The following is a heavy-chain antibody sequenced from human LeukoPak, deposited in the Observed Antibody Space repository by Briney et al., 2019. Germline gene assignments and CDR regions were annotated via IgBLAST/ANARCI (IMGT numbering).Heavy chain of an antibody. D-gene: IGHD4-23*01. CDR2: IRSDGSTI. CDR1: GFTFSSYE. J-gene: IGHJ4*02. CDR3: ARVKAVVRY. Sequence: GGSLRLSCTASGFTFSSYEMNWVRQAPGKGLEWVSYIRSDGSTIYYADSVKGRFTISRDNAKNSLYLQMNSLRAEDTAVYYCARVKAVVRYWGQGTLVTVSS. V-gene: IGHV3-48*03.